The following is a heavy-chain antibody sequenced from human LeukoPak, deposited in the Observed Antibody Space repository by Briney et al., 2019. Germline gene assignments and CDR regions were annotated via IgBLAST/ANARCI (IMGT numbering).Heavy chain of an antibody. J-gene: IGHJ4*02. CDR3: ARRAGAYSHPYDY. V-gene: IGHV3-NL1*01. CDR2: IYSDNT. CDR1: GFTFSRYG. Sequence: GGSLRLSCAASGFTFSRYGMHWVRQAPGKGLEWVSFIYSDNTHYSDSVKGRFTISRDNSKNTLYLQMNSLRAEDTAVYYCARRAGAYSHPYDYWGQGTLVTVSS. D-gene: IGHD4/OR15-4a*01.